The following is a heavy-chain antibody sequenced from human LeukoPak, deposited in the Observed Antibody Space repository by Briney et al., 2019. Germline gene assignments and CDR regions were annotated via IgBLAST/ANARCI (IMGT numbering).Heavy chain of an antibody. CDR2: IFYSGST. D-gene: IGHD2-15*01. V-gene: IGHV4-59*01. J-gene: IGHJ6*03. Sequence: SETLSLTCTVSGGSITPYYWSWIRQPPGKGLEWIGYIFYSGSTNYNPSLKNRVSISVDTSKNQFSLKLTSVTAADTAVYYCARGYCSGGSCYSYYYYNYMDVWGKGTTVTVSS. CDR3: ARGYCSGGSCYSYYYYNYMDV. CDR1: GGSITPYY.